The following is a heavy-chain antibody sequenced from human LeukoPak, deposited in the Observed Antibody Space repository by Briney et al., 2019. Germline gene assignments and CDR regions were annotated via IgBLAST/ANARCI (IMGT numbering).Heavy chain of an antibody. CDR1: GYSISSGYY. V-gene: IGHV4-38-2*02. CDR2: IYHSGST. Sequence: SETLSLTCAVSGYSISSGYYWGWIRQPPGKGLEWIGSIYHSGSTYYNPSLKSRVTISVDTSKNQFSLKLSSVTAADTAVYYCARDSGLYGSGSSFDYWGQGTLVTVSS. D-gene: IGHD3-10*01. J-gene: IGHJ4*02. CDR3: ARDSGLYGSGSSFDY.